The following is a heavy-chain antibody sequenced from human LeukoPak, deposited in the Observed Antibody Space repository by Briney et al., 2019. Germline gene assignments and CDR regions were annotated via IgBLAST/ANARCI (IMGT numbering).Heavy chain of an antibody. CDR2: INHCGST. J-gene: IGHJ4*02. Sequence: SETLSLTCAVYGGSFSGYYWSWIRQPPGKGLEWIGEINHCGSTNYNPSLKSRVTISVDTSKNQFSLKLSSVTAADTAVYYCARGGLIHHLHTMIVPRPFDYWGQGTLVTVSS. CDR1: GGSFSGYY. CDR3: ARGGLIHHLHTMIVPRPFDY. V-gene: IGHV4-34*01. D-gene: IGHD3-22*01.